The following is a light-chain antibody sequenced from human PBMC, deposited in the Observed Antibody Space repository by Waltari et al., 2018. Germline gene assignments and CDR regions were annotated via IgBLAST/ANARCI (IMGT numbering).Light chain of an antibody. CDR2: DES. CDR1: QDIGNF. J-gene: IGKJ2*01. Sequence: DIQMTQSPSSLSASAGDRVTITCQASQDIGNFLNWYQQKPGRAPNLLIYDESNLETGIPSRFSGSGSGTHFTFTITSLQSEDIATYYCQQYDNFPFTFGQGTNVEIK. V-gene: IGKV1-33*01. CDR3: QQYDNFPFT.